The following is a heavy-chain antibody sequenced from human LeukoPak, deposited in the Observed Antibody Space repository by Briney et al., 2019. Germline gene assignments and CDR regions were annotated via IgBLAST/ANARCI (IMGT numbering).Heavy chain of an antibody. Sequence: GGSLRLSCAGSGFTVSSNYVSWVRQAPGKGPEWVSVIYSGGSTYYADSVKGRFTISRHNSKNTLYLQMNSLKPEDTAVYYCARGYCSSNRCPTPGAFDIWGHGTMVTVSS. CDR3: ARGYCSSNRCPTPGAFDI. CDR1: GFTVSSNY. J-gene: IGHJ3*02. CDR2: IYSGGST. D-gene: IGHD2-2*01. V-gene: IGHV3-53*04.